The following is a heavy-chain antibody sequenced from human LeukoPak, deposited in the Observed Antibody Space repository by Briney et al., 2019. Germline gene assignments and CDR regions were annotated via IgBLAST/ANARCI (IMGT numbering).Heavy chain of an antibody. CDR3: ARDHYYDSSGSPRPAFDI. Sequence: SETLSLTCTVSGGSISSGDYYWSWIRQPPGKGLEWIGYIYYSGSTYYNPSLKSPVTISVDTSKNQFSLKLSSVTAADTAVYYCARDHYYDSSGSPRPAFDIWGQGTMVAVSS. J-gene: IGHJ3*02. CDR1: GGSISSGDYY. D-gene: IGHD3-22*01. V-gene: IGHV4-30-4*01. CDR2: IYYSGST.